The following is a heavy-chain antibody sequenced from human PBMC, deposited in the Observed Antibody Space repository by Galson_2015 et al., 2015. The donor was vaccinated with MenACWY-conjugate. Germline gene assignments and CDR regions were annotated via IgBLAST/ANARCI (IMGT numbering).Heavy chain of an antibody. V-gene: IGHV2-5*02. J-gene: IGHJ4*02. CDR1: GFSLSTSGVG. CDR3: SRTGATPGDY. Sequence: VAKPTQTLTLTCTFSGFSLSTSGVGVGWIRQPPGKALEWLALIYWDDDKRYSPSLRSRLTITKDTSKNHVVLTMTNMEPVDPATYYCSRTGATPGDYLGQGTLVTVSS. D-gene: IGHD1-14*01. CDR2: IYWDDDK.